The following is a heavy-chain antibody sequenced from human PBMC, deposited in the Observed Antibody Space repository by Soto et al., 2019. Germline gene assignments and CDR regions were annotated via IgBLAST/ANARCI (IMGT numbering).Heavy chain of an antibody. CDR1: GFTFSSYS. Sequence: PGGSLRLSCAASGFTFSSYSMNWVRQAPGKGLEWVSSISSSSSYIYYADSVKGRFTISGDNAKNSLYLQMNSLRAEDTAVYYCARDPGYSGYQGDYWGQGTLVTVSS. D-gene: IGHD5-12*01. CDR3: ARDPGYSGYQGDY. CDR2: ISSSSSYI. V-gene: IGHV3-21*01. J-gene: IGHJ4*02.